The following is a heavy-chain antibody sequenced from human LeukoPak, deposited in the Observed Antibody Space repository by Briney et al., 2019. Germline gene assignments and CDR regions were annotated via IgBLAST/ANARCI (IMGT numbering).Heavy chain of an antibody. J-gene: IGHJ4*02. D-gene: IGHD1-26*01. V-gene: IGHV3-11*01. CDR2: ISSSGSTI. CDR3: ARVFRGSYVVDY. CDR1: GFTFSDYY. Sequence: GSLRLSCAASGFTFSDYYMSWVRPAPGKGLEWVSYISSSGSTIYYPDSVKGRFTISRDNAKNSLYLQMNSLRAEDTAVYYCARVFRGSYVVDYWGQGTLVTVSS.